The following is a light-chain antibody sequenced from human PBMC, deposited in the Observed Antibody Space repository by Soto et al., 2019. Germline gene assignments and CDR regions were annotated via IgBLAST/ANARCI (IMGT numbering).Light chain of an antibody. CDR1: QGIDSS. CDR2: DAS. CDR3: QQSYSTFRT. J-gene: IGKJ4*01. V-gene: IGKV1-39*01. Sequence: ILLTQSPSSLSASVGDRVTITCRASQGIDSSFAWYQQKPGKAPKLLIYDASTLQSGVPSRFRGSEPGTEFILTISSLQPEDFATYYCQQSYSTFRTFGGGTKVDIK.